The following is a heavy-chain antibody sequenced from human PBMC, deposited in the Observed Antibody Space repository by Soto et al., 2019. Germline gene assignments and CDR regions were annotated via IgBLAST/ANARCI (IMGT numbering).Heavy chain of an antibody. D-gene: IGHD6-13*01. J-gene: IGHJ4*02. Sequence: EVQLLESGGGLVQPGGSLRLSCAASGFTFSSYAMNWVRQAPGKGLEWVSVISGSDGSTYYADSVKGRFTISRDNSKNTLNLQMSSLRAEDTAVYYCARRSSSWYFDYWGQGTVVTVSS. CDR3: ARRSSSWYFDY. CDR1: GFTFSSYA. CDR2: ISGSDGST. V-gene: IGHV3-23*01.